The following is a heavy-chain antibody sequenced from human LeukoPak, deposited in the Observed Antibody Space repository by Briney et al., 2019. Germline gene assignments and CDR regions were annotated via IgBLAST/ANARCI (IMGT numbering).Heavy chain of an antibody. D-gene: IGHD1-26*01. J-gene: IGHJ5*02. V-gene: IGHV3-48*01. Sequence: GGSLRLSCAAPGFTFSSSNMHWVRQAPGKGLEWVSFISGTSTAIIYADSVKGRFTISRDNSKNTLYLQMNSLRAEDTAVYYCAKVKVLWELLYWFDPWGQGTLVTVSS. CDR1: GFTFSSSN. CDR3: AKVKVLWELLYWFDP. CDR2: ISGTSTAI.